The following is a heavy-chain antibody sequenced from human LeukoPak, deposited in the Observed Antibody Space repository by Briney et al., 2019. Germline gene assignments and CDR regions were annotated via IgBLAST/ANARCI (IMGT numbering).Heavy chain of an antibody. CDR1: GFTFSDYY. Sequence: GGSLRLSCAASGFTFSDYYMSWIRQAPGKGLEWVSYISSSGSTIYYADSVKGRFTISRDNAKNSLCLQMNSLRAEDTAVYYCARGDTIFGVVTQNFDYWGQGTLVTVSS. CDR3: ARGDTIFGVVTQNFDY. V-gene: IGHV3-11*01. D-gene: IGHD3-3*01. CDR2: ISSSGSTI. J-gene: IGHJ4*02.